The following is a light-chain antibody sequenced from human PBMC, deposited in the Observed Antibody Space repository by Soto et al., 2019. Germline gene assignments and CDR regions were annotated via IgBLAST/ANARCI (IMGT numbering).Light chain of an antibody. J-gene: IGKJ4*01. CDR3: QQYNYWPLVS. CDR1: QSVNSN. Sequence: IVMTQSGASLSVSPGEIATLSCRASQSVNSNLAWYQQKPGQAPRLLIYDASTRATGIPARFSCTGSGTDFTLSISSLQSEDFAVYYCQQYNYWPLVSFGGGTKVEMK. CDR2: DAS. V-gene: IGKV3-15*01.